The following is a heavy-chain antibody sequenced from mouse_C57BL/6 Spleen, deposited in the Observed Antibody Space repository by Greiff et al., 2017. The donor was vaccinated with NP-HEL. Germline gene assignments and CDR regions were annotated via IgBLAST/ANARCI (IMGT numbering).Heavy chain of an antibody. CDR3: ASYGSSYGWYFDV. J-gene: IGHJ1*03. CDR2: IKYDGSST. Sequence: EVKLMESEGGLVQPGSSMKLSCTASGFTFSDYYMAWVRQVPEKGLEWVANIKYDGSSTYYLDSLKSRFIISRDNAKNILYLQMSSLKSEDTATYYCASYGSSYGWYFDVWGTGTTVTVSS. D-gene: IGHD1-1*01. CDR1: GFTFSDYY. V-gene: IGHV5-16*01.